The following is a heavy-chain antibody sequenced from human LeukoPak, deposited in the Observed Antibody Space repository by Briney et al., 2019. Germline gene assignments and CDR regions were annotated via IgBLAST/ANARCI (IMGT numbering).Heavy chain of an antibody. CDR1: GGSISSHY. CDR2: IYTSGST. Sequence: SETLSLTCTVSGGSISSHYWSWIRQPPGKGLEWIGYIYTSGSTNYNPSLKSRVTISVDTSKNQFSLKLSSVTAADTAVYYCARLAGPWGQGTLVTVSS. CDR3: ARLAGP. V-gene: IGHV4-4*09. J-gene: IGHJ5*02.